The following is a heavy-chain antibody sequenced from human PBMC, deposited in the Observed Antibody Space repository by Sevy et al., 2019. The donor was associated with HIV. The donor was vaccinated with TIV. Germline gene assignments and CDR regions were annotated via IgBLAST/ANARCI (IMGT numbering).Heavy chain of an antibody. J-gene: IGHJ4*02. Sequence: SETLSLTCTVSGGSIISSSYYWGWIRQPPGKVLDWIGSIFYIGNTYYNPSLKIRVSISVDTSKNQFSLRVNSVTAADTAVYYCARRIAATAFDYWGQGTLVTVSS. CDR3: ARRIAATAFDY. CDR2: IFYIGNT. V-gene: IGHV4-39*01. CDR1: GGSIISSSYY. D-gene: IGHD6-13*01.